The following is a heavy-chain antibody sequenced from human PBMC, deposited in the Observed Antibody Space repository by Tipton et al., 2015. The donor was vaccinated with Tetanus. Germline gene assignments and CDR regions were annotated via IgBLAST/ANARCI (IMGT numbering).Heavy chain of an antibody. D-gene: IGHD6-19*01. Sequence: SLRLSCAASGFTFSSYSMNWVRQAPGKGLEWVSYISSSSSTIYYADSVKGRFTISRDNAKNSLYLQMNSLRDEDTAVYYCARSYEGYSSEEDWFDPWGQGTLVTVSS. CDR2: ISSSSSTI. J-gene: IGHJ5*02. CDR3: ARSYEGYSSEEDWFDP. CDR1: GFTFSSYS. V-gene: IGHV3-48*02.